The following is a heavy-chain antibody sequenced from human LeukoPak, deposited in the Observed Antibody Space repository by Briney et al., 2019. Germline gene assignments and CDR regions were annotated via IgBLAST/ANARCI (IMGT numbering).Heavy chain of an antibody. D-gene: IGHD6-19*01. CDR3: AKDILGQQWLVLLPLDP. CDR2: ISGDGGST. CDR1: GFTFDDYA. V-gene: IGHV3-43*02. J-gene: IGHJ5*02. Sequence: PGGSLRLSCAASGFTFDDYAMHWVRQAPGRGLEWVSLISGDGGSTYYADSVKGRFTISRDNSKNSLYLQMNSLRTEDTALYYCAKDILGQQWLVLLPLDPWGQGTLVTVSS.